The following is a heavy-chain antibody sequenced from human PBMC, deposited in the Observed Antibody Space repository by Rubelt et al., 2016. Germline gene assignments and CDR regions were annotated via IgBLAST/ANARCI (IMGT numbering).Heavy chain of an antibody. CDR1: GFTFSNYA. D-gene: IGHD3-10*01. V-gene: IGHV3-30*14. CDR2: ISYDGRSE. CDR3: ARAGQEYNWFDP. Sequence: VQLVESGGGLVQPGGSLRLSCEASGFTFSNYAMHWVRQAPGKGLEWVAVISYDGRSEYYADSVTGRFTISRDNSQNTLDFQRNSLRADDTAVYYCARAGQEYNWFDPWGQGTLVTVSS. J-gene: IGHJ5*02.